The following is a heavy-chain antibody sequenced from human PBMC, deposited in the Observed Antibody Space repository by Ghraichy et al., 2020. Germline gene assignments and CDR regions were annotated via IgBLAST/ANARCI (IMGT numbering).Heavy chain of an antibody. V-gene: IGHV3-73*01. D-gene: IGHD4-17*01. J-gene: IGHJ4*02. CDR1: GFTFSGSA. Sequence: GGSLRLSCAASGFTFSGSALHWVRQASGKGLEWVGRIRSKSNNSATAYAASVQGRFTISRDDSKNTAYLQMNSLKTEDTAMYFCTRHEGTSVTRFDYWGQGTLVTVSS. CDR2: IRSKSNNSAT. CDR3: TRHEGTSVTRFDY.